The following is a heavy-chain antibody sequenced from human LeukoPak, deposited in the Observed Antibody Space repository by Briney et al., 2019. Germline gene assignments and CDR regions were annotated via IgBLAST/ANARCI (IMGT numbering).Heavy chain of an antibody. Sequence: GGTNYNPSLKSRVTISVDTSRNQFSLKLNSVTAADTAVYYCARDMGATFDYWGQGTLVTVSS. D-gene: IGHD1-26*01. J-gene: IGHJ4*02. CDR2: GGT. V-gene: IGHV4-59*01. CDR3: ARDMGATFDY.